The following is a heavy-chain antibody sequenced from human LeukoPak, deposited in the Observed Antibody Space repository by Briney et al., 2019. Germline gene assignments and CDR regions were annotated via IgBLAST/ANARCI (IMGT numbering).Heavy chain of an antibody. V-gene: IGHV1-2*02. D-gene: IGHD3-3*01. J-gene: IGHJ4*02. Sequence: GASVKVSCKASGYTFTGYYMHWVRQAPGQGLEWMGWINPNSGGTNYAQKFQGRDTMTRDTSISTAYMELSRLRSDDTAVYYRARDLITIFGVVIIPSYYFDYWGQGTLVTVSS. CDR3: ARDLITIFGVVIIPSYYFDY. CDR1: GYTFTGYY. CDR2: INPNSGGT.